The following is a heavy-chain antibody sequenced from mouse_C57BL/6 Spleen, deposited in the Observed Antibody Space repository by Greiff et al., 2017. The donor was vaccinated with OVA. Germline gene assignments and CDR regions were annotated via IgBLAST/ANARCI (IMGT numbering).Heavy chain of an antibody. CDR2: INYDGSST. CDR3: ARDSGYYLDY. J-gene: IGHJ2*01. Sequence: EVKLMESEGGLVQPGSSMKLSCTASGFTFSDYYMAWVRQVPEKGLEWVANINYDGSSTYYLDSLKSRFIISRDNAKNILYLQMSSLKSEDTATYYCARDSGYYLDYWGQGTTLTVSS. CDR1: GFTFSDYY. V-gene: IGHV5-16*01. D-gene: IGHD2-2*01.